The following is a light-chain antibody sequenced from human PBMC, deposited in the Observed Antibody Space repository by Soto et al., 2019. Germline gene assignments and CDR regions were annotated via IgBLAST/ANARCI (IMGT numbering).Light chain of an antibody. CDR3: QQSNSYSEA. CDR2: KAS. Sequence: DIPMTQSPATLSGSLRDRVTIACRASQTISSWLAWYQQKPGKAPKLLIYKASTLKSGVPSRFSGSGSGTEFTLTISSLQPDDFATYYCQQSNSYSEAFGQGTKV. CDR1: QTISSW. J-gene: IGKJ1*01. V-gene: IGKV1-5*03.